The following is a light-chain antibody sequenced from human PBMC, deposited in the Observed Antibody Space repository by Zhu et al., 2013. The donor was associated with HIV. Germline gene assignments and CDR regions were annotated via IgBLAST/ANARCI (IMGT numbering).Light chain of an antibody. V-gene: IGLV1-44*01. CDR1: SSNIGSNT. Sequence: QSVLTQPPSASGTPGQRVTISCSGSSSNIGSNTVNWYQQLPGTAPKLLIYSNNQRPSRVPDRFSGSKSDSSASLAISGLQSGDEADYYCASWDDSLNGVLFGGGTKLTVL. CDR2: SNN. J-gene: IGLJ2*01. CDR3: ASWDDSLNGVL.